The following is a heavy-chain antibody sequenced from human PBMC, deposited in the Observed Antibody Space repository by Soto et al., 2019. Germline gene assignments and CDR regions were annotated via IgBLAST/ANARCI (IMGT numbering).Heavy chain of an antibody. CDR2: IGISSTIT. J-gene: IGHJ4*02. CDR3: ASIPPFIVLTPRDS. Sequence: EVQFLESGGGLVQPGGSLRLSCATSGLDFSGFSMNWVRQAPGKGLEWVSSIGISSTITYYADSVKGRFTISRDNSKSTLYRQMESLKVEDTAFYYCASIPPFIVLTPRDSLRQGTLVTVSA. D-gene: IGHD3-16*02. CDR1: GLDFSGFS. V-gene: IGHV3-23*05.